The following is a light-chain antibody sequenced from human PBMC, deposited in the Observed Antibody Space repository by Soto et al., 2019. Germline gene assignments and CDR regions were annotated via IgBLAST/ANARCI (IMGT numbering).Light chain of an antibody. CDR3: QQYDDWG. V-gene: IGKV3-15*01. CDR1: QNVTTN. Sequence: MVMTQSPATLSVSPGERVTLSCRTSQNVTTNLAWYQLKPGQTPSLLIYGTSTRDPDIPVRFSVSGSGTEFTLTITTVQSGDSAVYYCQQYDDWGFGPGTKVEIK. CDR2: GTS. J-gene: IGKJ1*01.